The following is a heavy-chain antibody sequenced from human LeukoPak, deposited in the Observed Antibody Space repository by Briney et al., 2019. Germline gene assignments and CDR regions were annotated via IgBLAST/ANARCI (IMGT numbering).Heavy chain of an antibody. J-gene: IGHJ4*02. Sequence: RSSETLSLTCAVYGGSFSGYYWSWIRQPPGKGLEWIGEINHSGSTNYNPSLKSRVTISVDTSKNQFSLKLSSVTAADTAVYYCAGGGYSNYDYWGQGTLVTVSS. CDR2: INHSGST. V-gene: IGHV4-34*01. CDR1: GGSFSGYY. D-gene: IGHD4-11*01. CDR3: AGGGYSNYDY.